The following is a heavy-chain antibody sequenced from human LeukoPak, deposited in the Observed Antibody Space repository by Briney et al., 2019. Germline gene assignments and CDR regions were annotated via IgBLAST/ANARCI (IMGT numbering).Heavy chain of an antibody. CDR3: ARAVGVDAFDI. CDR2: IYYSGST. CDR1: GGSISSSSYY. Sequence: SETLSLTCTVSGGSISSSSYYWGWIRQPPGKGLEWIGNIYYSGSTYYNPSLKSRLTISVDRSKNQFSLKLSSVTAADTAVYYCARAVGVDAFDIWGQGTMVTVSS. J-gene: IGHJ3*02. D-gene: IGHD1-26*01. V-gene: IGHV4-39*07.